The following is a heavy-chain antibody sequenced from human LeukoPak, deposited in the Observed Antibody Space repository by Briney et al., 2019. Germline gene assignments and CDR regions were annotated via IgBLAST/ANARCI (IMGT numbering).Heavy chain of an antibody. Sequence: SETLSLTCTVSGGSISSYYWSWIRQPPGKGLEWIGYIYYSGSTNYNPSLKSRVTISVDTSKNQCSLKLSSVTAADTAVYYCARGTRRTRWLQPNYYYYYGMDVWGQGTTVTVSS. CDR1: GGSISSYY. CDR3: ARGTRRTRWLQPNYYYYYGMDV. J-gene: IGHJ6*02. D-gene: IGHD5-24*01. V-gene: IGHV4-59*01. CDR2: IYYSGST.